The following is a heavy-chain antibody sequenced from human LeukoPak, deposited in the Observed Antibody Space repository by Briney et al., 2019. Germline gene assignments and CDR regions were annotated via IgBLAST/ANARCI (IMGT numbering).Heavy chain of an antibody. D-gene: IGHD3-22*01. V-gene: IGHV3-7*05. CDR2: IKQDGNEK. J-gene: IGHJ1*01. Sequence: PGGSLRLSCAASGFTFSTYWMSWVRQAPGKGLEWVANIKQDGNEKYCMDSVKGRFTISRDNAKNSLYLQMNSLRAEDTAVYYCARAPDLDSSGYYYRFFQHWGQGTLVTVSS. CDR3: ARAPDLDSSGYYYRFFQH. CDR1: GFTFSTYW.